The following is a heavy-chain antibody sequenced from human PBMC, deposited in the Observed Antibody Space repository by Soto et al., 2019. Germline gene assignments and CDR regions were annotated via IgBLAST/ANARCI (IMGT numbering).Heavy chain of an antibody. Sequence: EVQLLESGGGLVQPGGSLRLSCAASGFTFNNYAMSWVRQAPGKGLEWVSAISANGQGIYYADSVKGRFIISRDNSKNTVFLHMDSQTAEDTAVYYCAKDRDYPRDYFHYWGQGTLATVSS. CDR3: AKDRDYPRDYFHY. D-gene: IGHD3-10*01. CDR2: ISANGQGI. CDR1: GFTFNNYA. V-gene: IGHV3-23*01. J-gene: IGHJ4*02.